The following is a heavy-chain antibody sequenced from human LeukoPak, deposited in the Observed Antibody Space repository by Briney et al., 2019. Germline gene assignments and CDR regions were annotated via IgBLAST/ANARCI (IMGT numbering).Heavy chain of an antibody. CDR2: IYYSGST. Sequence: SETLSLTCTVSGGSISSYYWSWIRQPPGKGLEWIGYIYYSGSTNYNPSLKSRVTISVDTSKNQFSLKLSSVTAADTAVYYCARDSHPYSSGWYGRRSYYFDYWGQGTLVTVSS. CDR3: ARDSHPYSSGWYGRRSYYFDY. CDR1: GGSISSYY. J-gene: IGHJ4*02. D-gene: IGHD6-19*01. V-gene: IGHV4-59*12.